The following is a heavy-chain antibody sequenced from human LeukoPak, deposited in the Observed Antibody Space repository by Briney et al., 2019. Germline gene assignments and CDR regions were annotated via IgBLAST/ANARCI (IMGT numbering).Heavy chain of an antibody. CDR1: GFIFSRYW. CDR2: INQDGSEN. CDR3: ARASAGIAVVGRFDP. J-gene: IGHJ5*02. D-gene: IGHD6-19*01. Sequence: PGGSLRLSCAASGFIFSRYWMSWIRQAPGKGLEWVAKINQDGSENYYVDSVKGRFTISRDNVKNSLYLQMNSLRAEETAVCYCARASAGIAVVGRFDPWGQGTLVTVSS. V-gene: IGHV3-7*01.